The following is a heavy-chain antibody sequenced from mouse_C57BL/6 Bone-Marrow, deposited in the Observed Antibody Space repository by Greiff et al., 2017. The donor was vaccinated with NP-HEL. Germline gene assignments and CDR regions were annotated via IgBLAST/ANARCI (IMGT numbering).Heavy chain of an antibody. J-gene: IGHJ4*01. CDR3: AVYYGNAMDY. Sequence: EVHLVESGGDLVKPGGSLKLSCAASGFTFSSYGMSWVRQTPDKRLEWVATISSGGSYTYYPDSVKGRFTISRDNAKNTLYLQMSSLKSEDTAMYYWAVYYGNAMDYWGQGASVTVAS. CDR2: ISSGGSYT. V-gene: IGHV5-6*01. D-gene: IGHD1-1*01. CDR1: GFTFSSYG.